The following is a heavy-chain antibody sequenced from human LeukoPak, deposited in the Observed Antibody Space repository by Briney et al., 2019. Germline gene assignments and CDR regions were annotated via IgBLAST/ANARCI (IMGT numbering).Heavy chain of an antibody. CDR2: INSDGSST. D-gene: IGHD3-3*01. CDR1: GFTFSSYW. Sequence: PGRSLRLSCAASGFTFSSYWMHWVRQAPGKGLVWVSRINSDGSSTSYADSVKGRFTISRDNAKNTLYLQMNSLRAEDTAVYYCARGLTDFWSGYAPDFDLWGRGTLVTVSS. CDR3: ARGLTDFWSGYAPDFDL. J-gene: IGHJ2*01. V-gene: IGHV3-74*01.